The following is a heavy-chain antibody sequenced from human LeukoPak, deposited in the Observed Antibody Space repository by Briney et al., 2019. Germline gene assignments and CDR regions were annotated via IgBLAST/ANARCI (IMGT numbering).Heavy chain of an antibody. D-gene: IGHD1-14*01. CDR3: ASYNDRDAFNI. CDR2: IKNKLDGGTT. V-gene: IGHV3-15*01. Sequence: GGSLRLSCAASGFTFSNAWMSWVRQAPGKGLEWVVLIKNKLDGGTTDYVAPVKGRFTISRDDSRNTLYLQMNSLKSEYTAMYYCASYNDRDAFNIWGQGTMVTVSS. CDR1: GFTFSNAW. J-gene: IGHJ3*02.